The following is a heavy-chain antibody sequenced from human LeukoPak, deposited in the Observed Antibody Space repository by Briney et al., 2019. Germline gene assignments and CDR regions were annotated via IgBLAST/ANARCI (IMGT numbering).Heavy chain of an antibody. D-gene: IGHD3-16*02. CDR1: GFTFSSYE. CDR3: ASFRYYDNVWGSYRYMDNY. V-gene: IGHV3-48*03. J-gene: IGHJ4*02. CDR2: ISSGGSNI. Sequence: GGSLRLSCAASGFTFSSYEMNWVRQAPGKGLEWVSYISSGGSNIYYADSVKGRFTISRDNAKNSLYLQMNSLRAEGTAVYYCASFRYYDNVWGSYRYMDNYWGQGTLVTVSS.